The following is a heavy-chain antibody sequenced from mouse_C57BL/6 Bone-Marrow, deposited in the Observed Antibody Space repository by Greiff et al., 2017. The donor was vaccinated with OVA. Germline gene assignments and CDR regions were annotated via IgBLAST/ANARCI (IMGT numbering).Heavy chain of an antibody. D-gene: IGHD3-2*02. Sequence: VQVVESGPGLVQPSQSLSITCTVSGFSLTSYGVHWVRQSPGKGLEWLGVIWSGGSTDYNAAFISRLSISKDNSKSQVFFKMNRLQADDTAIYYCAKGGFRYAMDYWGQGTSVTVSS. V-gene: IGHV2-2*01. CDR3: AKGGFRYAMDY. J-gene: IGHJ4*01. CDR2: IWSGGST. CDR1: GFSLTSYG.